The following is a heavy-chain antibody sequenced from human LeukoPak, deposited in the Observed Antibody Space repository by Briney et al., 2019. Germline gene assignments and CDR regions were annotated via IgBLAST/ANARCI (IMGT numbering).Heavy chain of an antibody. J-gene: IGHJ5*02. CDR1: GYAFTSYG. D-gene: IGHD6-13*01. CDR3: ARWGIAAAGTSRTNLNWFDP. CDR2: ISAYNGNA. Sequence: ASVKVSCKASGYAFTSYGISWVRQAPGQGLEWMGWISAYNGNANYAQKLQGRVTMTTDTSTSTAYMELRSLRSVDTAVYYCARWGIAAAGTSRTNLNWFDPWGQGTLVTVSS. V-gene: IGHV1-18*04.